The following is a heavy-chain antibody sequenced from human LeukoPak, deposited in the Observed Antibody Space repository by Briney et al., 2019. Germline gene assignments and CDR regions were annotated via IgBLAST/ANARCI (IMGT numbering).Heavy chain of an antibody. CDR1: GFTFSSYG. CDR3: AATKTFDY. Sequence: PGRSLRLSCVASGFTFSSYGMHWVRQAPGKGLEWVAVISYDGSNKHYVDSVKGRFTISRDNSKNTVHLQMDSLRVEDTAVYYCAATKTFDYWGQGTLVTVSS. J-gene: IGHJ4*02. D-gene: IGHD1-26*01. CDR2: ISYDGSNK. V-gene: IGHV3-30*03.